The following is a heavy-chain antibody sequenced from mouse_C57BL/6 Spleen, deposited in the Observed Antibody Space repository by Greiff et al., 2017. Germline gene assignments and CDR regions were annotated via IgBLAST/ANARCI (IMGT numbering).Heavy chain of an antibody. CDR1: GFSLSTFGMG. Sequence: QVTLKVSGPGILQPSQTLSLPCSFSGFSLSTFGMGVGWLRQPSGKGLEWLAHIWWDDDKYYNPALKSRLTISKDTSKNQVLLKIANVDTADTATYYCARNRDERNYFDYGGQGTTLTVSS. J-gene: IGHJ2*01. V-gene: IGHV8-8*01. CDR2: IWWDDDK. CDR3: ARNRDERNYFDY.